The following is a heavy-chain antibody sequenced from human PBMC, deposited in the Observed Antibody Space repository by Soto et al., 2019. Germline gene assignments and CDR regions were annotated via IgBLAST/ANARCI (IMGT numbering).Heavy chain of an antibody. Sequence: QVQLQESGPGLVKPSQTLSLTSTVSGGSVISGGYYWSWLRRHPGNGLEWIGYSYYSGATNYNPSLMSRLTISVDTFKNQFALRLSSVTAADTVVYYCTRVLSISAFESWGEGTLFSVSS. CDR3: TRVLSISAFES. V-gene: IGHV4-31*03. CDR1: GGSVISGGYY. D-gene: IGHD6-6*01. J-gene: IGHJ4*02. CDR2: SYYSGAT.